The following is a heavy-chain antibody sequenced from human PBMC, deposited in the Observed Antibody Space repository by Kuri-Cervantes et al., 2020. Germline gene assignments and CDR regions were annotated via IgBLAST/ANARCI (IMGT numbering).Heavy chain of an antibody. CDR2: FDPEDGET. CDR3: ATGASLEYGDYVYYFDY. J-gene: IGHJ4*02. CDR1: GCTLTELS. D-gene: IGHD4-17*01. Sequence: ASVKVSCKVSGCTLTELSMHWVRQAPGKGLGWVGGFDPEDGETIYAQKFQGRVTMTEDTSTDTAYMELSSLRSEDTAVYYCATGASLEYGDYVYYFDYWGQGTLVTVSS. V-gene: IGHV1-24*01.